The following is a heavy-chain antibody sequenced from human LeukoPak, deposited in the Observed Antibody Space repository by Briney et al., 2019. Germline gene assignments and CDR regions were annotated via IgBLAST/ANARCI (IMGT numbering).Heavy chain of an antibody. CDR2: INPNSGGT. D-gene: IGHD2-8*01. V-gene: IGHV1-2*02. CDR1: GYTFTGYY. Sequence: ASVKVSCKASGYTFTGYYMHWVRQAPGQGLEWMGWINPNSGGTNYAQKFQGRVTMTRDTSISTAYMELSRLRSDDTAVYYCAREVPLMVYGGFNWFDPWGQGTLVTVSS. J-gene: IGHJ5*02. CDR3: AREVPLMVYGGFNWFDP.